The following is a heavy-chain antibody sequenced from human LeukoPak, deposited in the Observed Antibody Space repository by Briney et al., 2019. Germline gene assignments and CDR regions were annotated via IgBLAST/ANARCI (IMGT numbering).Heavy chain of an antibody. CDR2: ISGDSGTT. D-gene: IGHD3-22*01. Sequence: GGSLRLSCAASGFTFSSYAMSWVRQGPGKGLEWVSAISGDSGTTLYTDSARGRSSISRDNSRNTLYLQLNSLRAEDTAVYYCARKLLHYDRNGPSFDYWGQGTLVTVSS. V-gene: IGHV3-23*01. CDR1: GFTFSSYA. J-gene: IGHJ4*02. CDR3: ARKLLHYDRNGPSFDY.